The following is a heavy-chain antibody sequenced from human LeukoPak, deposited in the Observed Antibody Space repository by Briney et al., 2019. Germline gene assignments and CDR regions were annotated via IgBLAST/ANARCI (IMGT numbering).Heavy chain of an antibody. CDR3: ARRYCSSTSCYTGEDY. D-gene: IGHD2-2*02. CDR2: INPNSGGT. CDR1: GYTFTGYY. V-gene: IGHV1-2*02. J-gene: IGHJ4*02. Sequence: ASVRVSCKASGYTFTGYYMHWVRQAPGQGLEWMGWINPNSGGTNYAQKFQGRVTMTRDTSISTAYMELSRLRSDDTAVYYCARRYCSSTSCYTGEDYWGQGTLVTVSS.